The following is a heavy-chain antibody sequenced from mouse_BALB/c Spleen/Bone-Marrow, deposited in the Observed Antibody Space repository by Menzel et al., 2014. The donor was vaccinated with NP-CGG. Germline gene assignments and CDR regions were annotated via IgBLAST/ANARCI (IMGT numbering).Heavy chain of an antibody. CDR1: GYTFTDYV. Sequence: VNVVESGPELVKPGASVKMSCKASGYTFTDYVISWVKQRTGQGLEWIGGIYPGSGSTYYNEKFKGKATLTADKSSNTAYMQLSSLTSEDSAVYFCARYYDYDWYFDVWGAGTTVTVSS. J-gene: IGHJ1*01. V-gene: IGHV1-77*01. D-gene: IGHD2-4*01. CDR2: IYPGSGST. CDR3: ARYYDYDWYFDV.